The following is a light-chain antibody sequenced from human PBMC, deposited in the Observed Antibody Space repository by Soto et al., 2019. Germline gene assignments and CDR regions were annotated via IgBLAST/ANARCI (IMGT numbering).Light chain of an antibody. CDR1: ESVSIY. J-gene: IGKJ1*01. CDR3: QQRSNWPWTT. V-gene: IGKV3-11*01. CDR2: DAS. Sequence: EIVLTQSPATLSLSPGESATLSCRASESVSIYISWYQQKPAQAPRLLIYDASNRATGIPTRFSGSGSGTDFSLTISSLDPEDFAVYYCQQRSNWPWTTFGQGTRVELK.